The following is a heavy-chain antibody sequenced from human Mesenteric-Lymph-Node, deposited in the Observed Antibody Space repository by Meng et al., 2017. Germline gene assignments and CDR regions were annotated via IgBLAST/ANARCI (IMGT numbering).Heavy chain of an antibody. CDR2: IYTGGNT. V-gene: IGHV4-4*07. Sequence: SETLSLTCTVSGDSIDSYYWSWIRQPAGKGLEWIGRIYTGGNTNYNPSLKSRVTLSRDTSKKLLSLKLTSVTAADTAVYYCARSSQVVTTRFDYWGQGTLVTVSS. J-gene: IGHJ4*02. CDR3: ARSSQVVTTRFDY. D-gene: IGHD4-23*01. CDR1: GDSIDSYY.